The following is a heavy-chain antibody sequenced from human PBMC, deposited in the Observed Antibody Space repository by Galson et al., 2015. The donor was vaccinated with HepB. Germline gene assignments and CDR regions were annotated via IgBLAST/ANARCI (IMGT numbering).Heavy chain of an antibody. Sequence: SLRLSCAASGFTFGDYAMSWFRQAPGKGLEWVGFIRSKAYGGATEYAASVRGRFTISRDDSKSIAYLQMNSLKTEDTAVYYCTRDQNYSSSWYYYYYYYGMDVWGQGTTVTVSS. J-gene: IGHJ6*02. CDR1: GFTFGDYA. CDR2: IRSKAYGGAT. CDR3: TRDQNYSSSWYYYYYYYGMDV. D-gene: IGHD6-13*01. V-gene: IGHV3-49*03.